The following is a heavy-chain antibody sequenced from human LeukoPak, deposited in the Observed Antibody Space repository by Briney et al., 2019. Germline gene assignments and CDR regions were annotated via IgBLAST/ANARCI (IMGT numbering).Heavy chain of an antibody. CDR2: IDPADSQT. J-gene: IGHJ4*02. D-gene: IGHD1-1*01. CDR3: ARQLTSGDCDY. CDR1: GYSFTSYW. V-gene: IGHV5-10-1*01. Sequence: GESLKISCQGSGYSFTSYWICWVRQMPGRGLEWMGRIDPADSQTNYSPSFQGHVTISADKSISTVYLQWSTLKTSDTAMYYCARQLTSGDCDYWGQGTLVTVSS.